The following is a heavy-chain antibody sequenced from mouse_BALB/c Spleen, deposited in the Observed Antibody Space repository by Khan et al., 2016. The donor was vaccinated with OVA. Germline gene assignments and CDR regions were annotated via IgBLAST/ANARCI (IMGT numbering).Heavy chain of an antibody. J-gene: IGHJ3*01. CDR2: IWGDGST. D-gene: IGHD1-2*01. Sequence: QVQLKESGPGLVAPSQNVSITCTVSGFSLTGYGVNWVRQPPGKGLEWLGMIWGDGSTAYYSAHKSRLSISKDNSKSQVCLKMNRLQTDDTARYYCARELRLGGFAYWGQGTLVTVSA. V-gene: IGHV2-6-7*01. CDR1: GFSLTGYG. CDR3: ARELRLGGFAY.